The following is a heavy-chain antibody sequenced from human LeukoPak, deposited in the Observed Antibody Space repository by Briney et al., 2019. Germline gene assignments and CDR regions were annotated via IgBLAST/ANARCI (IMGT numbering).Heavy chain of an antibody. CDR3: AREWAPPGIGRYYFDH. V-gene: IGHV3-21*01. CDR1: GFSLSSYR. Sequence: PGGSLRLSCAASGFSLSSYRMNWVRQAPGKGLETVSSMSSTSSSIYYADSVKGGFTICRDNAKYSLYVQMNSLRAEDTAEYFCAREWAPPGIGRYYFDHWGQGTLVTVSS. CDR2: MSSTSSSI. J-gene: IGHJ4*02. D-gene: IGHD6-13*01.